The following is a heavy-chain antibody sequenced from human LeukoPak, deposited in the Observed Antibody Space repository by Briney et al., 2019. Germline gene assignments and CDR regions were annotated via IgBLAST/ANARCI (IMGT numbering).Heavy chain of an antibody. J-gene: IGHJ6*02. CDR2: ISSGSNYI. CDR3: ARECHGDQGYGMDV. Sequence: PGGSLRLSCAASGFTFSSYTMNWVRQAPGKGLEWVSYISSGSNYIYYADSEKGRFTISRDNAKNSLYLQMNSLRVEDTAVYYCARECHGDQGYGMDVWGQGTTVTVSS. CDR1: GFTFSSYT. V-gene: IGHV3-21*01. D-gene: IGHD4-17*01.